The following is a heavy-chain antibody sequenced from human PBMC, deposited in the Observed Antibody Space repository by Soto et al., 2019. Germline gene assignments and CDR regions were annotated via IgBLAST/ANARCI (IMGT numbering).Heavy chain of an antibody. CDR3: ARDRGVVVVPAAIGYFDY. Sequence: EVQLVESGGGLVQPGGSLRLSCAASGFTFSSYSMNWVRQAPGKGLEWVSYISSSSSTIYYADSVKGRFTISRDNAKNSLYLQMNSRRAEDTAVYYCARDRGVVVVPAAIGYFDYWGQGTLVTVSS. V-gene: IGHV3-48*01. J-gene: IGHJ4*02. CDR1: GFTFSSYS. CDR2: ISSSSSTI. D-gene: IGHD2-2*02.